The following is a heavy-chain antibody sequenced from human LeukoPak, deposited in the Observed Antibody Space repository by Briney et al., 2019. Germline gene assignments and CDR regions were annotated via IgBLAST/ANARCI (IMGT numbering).Heavy chain of an antibody. CDR2: VSPDGSTT. V-gene: IGHV3-74*01. D-gene: IGHD3-10*01. J-gene: IGHJ4*02. Sequence: PGGSLRLSCAASGFTFSSYWMHCVRHTPGKGLVWVSRVSPDGSTTYYADSVKGRFTISRDNAKNTLYLQMNSLRAEDTAVYYCAKYYNSGTYSLDYWGQGTLVTVSS. CDR1: GFTFSSYW. CDR3: AKYYNSGTYSLDY.